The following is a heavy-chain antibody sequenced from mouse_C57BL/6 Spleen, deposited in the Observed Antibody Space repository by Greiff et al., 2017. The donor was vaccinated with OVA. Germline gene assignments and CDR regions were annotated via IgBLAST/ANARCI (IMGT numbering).Heavy chain of an antibody. Sequence: VQLQQPGAELVKPGASVKLSCKASGYTFTSYWMQWVKQRPGQGLEWIGEIDPSDSYTNYNQKFKGKATLTVDTSSSTAYMQLSSLTSEDSAVYYCARAPSSGYRAWFAYWGQGTLVTVSA. CDR2: IDPSDSYT. CDR3: ARAPSSGYRAWFAY. V-gene: IGHV1-50*01. J-gene: IGHJ3*01. CDR1: GYTFTSYW. D-gene: IGHD3-2*02.